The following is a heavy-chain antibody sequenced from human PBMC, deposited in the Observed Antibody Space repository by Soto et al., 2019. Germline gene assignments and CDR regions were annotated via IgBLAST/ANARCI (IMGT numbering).Heavy chain of an antibody. D-gene: IGHD3-3*01. CDR1: GGSISSYY. CDR2: IYYSGST. V-gene: IGHV4-59*01. J-gene: IGHJ6*03. Sequence: SETLSLTCTVSGGSISSYYWSWIRQPPGKGLEWIGYIYYSGSTNYNPSLKSRVTISVDTSKNQFSLKLSSVTAADTAVYYCARDRRITIFGVVTKPAPPYYYYMDVWGKGTTVTVSS. CDR3: ARDRRITIFGVVTKPAPPYYYYMDV.